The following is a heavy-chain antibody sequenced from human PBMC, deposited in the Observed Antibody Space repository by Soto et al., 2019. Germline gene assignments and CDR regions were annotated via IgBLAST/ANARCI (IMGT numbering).Heavy chain of an antibody. Sequence: SETLSLTCTVSGGSISSYYWSWIRQPPGKGLEWIGYIHYSGSTNYSPSLKSRVTMSVDTSKNQFSLKLSSVTAADTAVYYCARRADYGDFDYWGQGALVTVSS. CDR1: GGSISSYY. CDR3: ARRADYGDFDY. J-gene: IGHJ4*02. D-gene: IGHD3-16*01. V-gene: IGHV4-59*08. CDR2: IHYSGST.